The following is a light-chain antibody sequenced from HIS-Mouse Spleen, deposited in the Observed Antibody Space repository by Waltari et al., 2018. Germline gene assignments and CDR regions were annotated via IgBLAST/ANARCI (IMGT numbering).Light chain of an antibody. J-gene: IGKJ5*01. CDR3: MQALQTPIT. CDR1: QSLLHSNGYNY. V-gene: IGKV2-28*01. Sequence: DIVMTQSPLSLHVTHGEPASISCRSSQSLLHSNGYNYLDWYLQKPGQSPQLLIDLGSNRAAGVPDRFSGRGSCTDFTLKISRVEAEYVVVYYCMQALQTPITFGQGTRLEIK. CDR2: LGS.